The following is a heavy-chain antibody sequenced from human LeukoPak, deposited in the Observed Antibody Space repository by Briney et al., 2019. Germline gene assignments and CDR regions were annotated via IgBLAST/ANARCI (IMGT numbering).Heavy chain of an antibody. Sequence: GGSLRLSCAASGFTFSSYAMHWVRQAPGKGLEWVTFIRYDGSNKYYADSVKGRFTISRDNSKNTLYLQMNSLRAEDAAVYYCAKGSKEVLFTRDHYMDVWGKGTTVTISS. CDR2: IRYDGSNK. CDR3: AKGSKEVLFTRDHYMDV. V-gene: IGHV3-30*02. J-gene: IGHJ6*03. CDR1: GFTFSSYA. D-gene: IGHD3-3*01.